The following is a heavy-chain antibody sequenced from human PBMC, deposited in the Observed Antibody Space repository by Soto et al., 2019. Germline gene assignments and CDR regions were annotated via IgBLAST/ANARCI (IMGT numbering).Heavy chain of an antibody. CDR3: TRDASRDSSARGWFDP. Sequence: GGSLRLSCAASGFTFRSFTMNWVRQAPGKGLEWVSTISSNSAYIYYTDALRGRFTISRDNAKNSLHLKMNSLRAEDTAVYYCTRDASRDSSARGWFDPWGPGTLVTVSS. J-gene: IGHJ5*02. D-gene: IGHD6-13*01. CDR2: ISSNSAYI. V-gene: IGHV3-21*01. CDR1: GFTFRSFT.